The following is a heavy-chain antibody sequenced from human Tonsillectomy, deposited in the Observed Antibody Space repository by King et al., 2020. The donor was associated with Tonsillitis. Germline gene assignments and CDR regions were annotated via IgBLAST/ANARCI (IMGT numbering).Heavy chain of an antibody. CDR1: GYSFTSYW. V-gene: IGHV5-51*03. D-gene: IGHD6-13*01. J-gene: IGHJ3*02. CDR2: IYPGDSDT. Sequence: QLVQSGAEVKKPGESLKISCKGSGYSFTSYWIGWVRQMPGKGLEWMGFIYPGDSDTRYSPSFQGQVTISADKSISTAYLQWSSLKASDTAMYYCARPPIAAAGTVGAFDIWGQGTMVTVSS. CDR3: ARPPIAAAGTVGAFDI.